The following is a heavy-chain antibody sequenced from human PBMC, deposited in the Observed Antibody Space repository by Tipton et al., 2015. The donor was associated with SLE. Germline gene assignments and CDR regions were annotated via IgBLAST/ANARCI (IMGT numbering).Heavy chain of an antibody. D-gene: IGHD6-13*01. CDR1: GGSISSGGYY. Sequence: TLSLTCTVSGGSISSGGYYWNWIRQHPGKGLEWIGYIYYSGSTYYNPPLKSRITISVDTSKNQFSLKLSSVTAADTAVYYCARDGQQLVYDAFDLWGQGTMVTVSS. CDR3: ARDGQQLVYDAFDL. J-gene: IGHJ3*01. CDR2: IYYSGST. V-gene: IGHV4-31*03.